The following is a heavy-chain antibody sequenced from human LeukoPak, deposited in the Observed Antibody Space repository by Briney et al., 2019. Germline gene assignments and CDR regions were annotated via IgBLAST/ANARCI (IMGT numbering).Heavy chain of an antibody. CDR1: GGTFSNYP. CDR2: IIPILGIA. V-gene: IGHV1-69*04. Sequence: SVKVSCKASGGTFSNYPISWVRQAPGQGLEWMGRIIPILGIANYAQKFQGRVTITADKSTSTAYMELSSLRSEDTAVYYCARDGAGFGEFTNWFDPWGQGTLVTVSS. J-gene: IGHJ5*02. D-gene: IGHD3-10*01. CDR3: ARDGAGFGEFTNWFDP.